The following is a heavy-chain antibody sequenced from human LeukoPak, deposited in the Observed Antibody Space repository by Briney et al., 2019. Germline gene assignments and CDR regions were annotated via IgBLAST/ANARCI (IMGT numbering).Heavy chain of an antibody. Sequence: ASVKVSCKASGYTFTSYGISWVRQAPGQGLEWMGWISAYNGNTNYAQKLQGRVTMTTDTSTSTAYMELRSLRSDDTAVYYVARDTVHSSSWSARKDYWGQGTLVTVSS. V-gene: IGHV1-18*01. CDR2: ISAYNGNT. D-gene: IGHD6-13*01. CDR3: ARDTVHSSSWSARKDY. J-gene: IGHJ4*02. CDR1: GYTFTSYG.